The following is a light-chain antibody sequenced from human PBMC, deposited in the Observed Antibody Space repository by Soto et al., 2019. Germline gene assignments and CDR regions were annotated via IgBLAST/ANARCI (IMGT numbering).Light chain of an antibody. CDR3: SSYAGSNNLV. Sequence: ALTQPPSASGSPGQSVTISCTGTSSDVGDYNYVSWYQRHPGKAPKLMIYEVSKRPSGVPDRFSGSKSGNTASLTVSGLQAEDEADYYCSSYAGSNNLVFGGGTKLTVL. V-gene: IGLV2-8*01. CDR1: SSDVGDYNY. CDR2: EVS. J-gene: IGLJ2*01.